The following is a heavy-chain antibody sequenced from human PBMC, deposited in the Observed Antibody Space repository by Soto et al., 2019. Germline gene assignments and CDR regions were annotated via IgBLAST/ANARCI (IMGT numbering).Heavy chain of an antibody. Sequence: PGGSLRLSCAASGFTFDDYAMHWVRQAPGKGLEWVSLISWDGGSTYYADSVKGRFTISRDNSKNSLYLQMNSLRAEDTALYYCAKAESGNSYYYYGMDVWGQGTTVTVSS. V-gene: IGHV3-43D*04. CDR1: GFTFDDYA. CDR2: ISWDGGST. J-gene: IGHJ6*02. CDR3: AKAESGNSYYYYGMDV. D-gene: IGHD2-21*02.